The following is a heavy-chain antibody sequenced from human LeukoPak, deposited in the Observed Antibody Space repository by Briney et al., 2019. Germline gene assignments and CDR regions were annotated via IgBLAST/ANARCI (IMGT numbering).Heavy chain of an antibody. CDR3: ARGYRGRDGYNPHFDY. CDR2: IYYSGST. CDR1: GGSISSSSYY. J-gene: IGHJ4*02. Sequence: TSSETLSLSCTVSGGSISSSSYYWGWIRQPPGKGLEWIGSIYYSGSTYYNPSLKSRVTISVDTSKNQFSLKLSSVTAADTAVYYCARGYRGRDGYNPHFDYWGQGTLVTVSS. V-gene: IGHV4-39*07. D-gene: IGHD5-24*01.